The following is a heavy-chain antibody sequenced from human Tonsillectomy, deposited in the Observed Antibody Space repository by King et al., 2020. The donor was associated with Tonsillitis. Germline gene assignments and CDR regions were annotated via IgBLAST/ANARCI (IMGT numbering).Heavy chain of an antibody. Sequence: VQSGGSLRLSCATSGFTFSSYWMSWVRQAPGKGLEGVANIKQDGSDIYYVDSVKGRFTISRDNAKNSLYRQMNSLRAEDTAVYYCARAGSLATIFDYWGQGTLVTVSS. CDR2: IKQDGSDI. J-gene: IGHJ4*02. D-gene: IGHD5-24*01. CDR3: ARAGSLATIFDY. CDR1: GFTFSSYW. V-gene: IGHV3-7*03.